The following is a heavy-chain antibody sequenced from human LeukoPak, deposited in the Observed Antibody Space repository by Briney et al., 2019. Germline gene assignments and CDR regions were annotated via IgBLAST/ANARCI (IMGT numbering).Heavy chain of an antibody. CDR2: ITSDGTET. CDR1: GFPFSVSW. CDR3: AKDYFGSIEY. D-gene: IGHD1-26*01. V-gene: IGHV3-74*01. Sequence: GGSLRLSCAASGFPFSVSWMHWVRQVPGEGLVWVSRITSDGTETTYAEFVKGRFTISRDNAKNTVWLQMNSLGAEDTAVYYCAKDYFGSIEYWGQGILVTVSS. J-gene: IGHJ4*02.